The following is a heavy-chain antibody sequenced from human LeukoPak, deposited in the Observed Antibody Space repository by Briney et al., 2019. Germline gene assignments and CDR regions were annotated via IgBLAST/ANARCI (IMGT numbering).Heavy chain of an antibody. CDR1: GSTFSSYW. V-gene: IGHV3-7*01. CDR2: IKQDGSEK. Sequence: PGGSLRLSCAASGSTFSSYWMGWVRQAPGKGLEWVANIKQDGSEKYYVDSVKGRFTISRDNAKNSLYLQMNSLRAEDTAVYYCARDRRMWGYSSSSYSDYWGRGTLVTVSS. CDR3: ARDRRMWGYSSSSYSDY. D-gene: IGHD6-6*01. J-gene: IGHJ4*02.